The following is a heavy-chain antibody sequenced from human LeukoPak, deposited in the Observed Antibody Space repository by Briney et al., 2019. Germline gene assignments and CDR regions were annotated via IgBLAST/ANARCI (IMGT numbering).Heavy chain of an antibody. CDR2: TYYRTKWYN. Sequence: SQTLSLTCAISGDSVSLTSAAWHWIRKSPSRGLEWLGRTYYRTKWYNDYAASVKSRITINPDTSKNQFSLQLNSVTPEDTAVYYCEAIVSTIWYWGQGTLVTVSS. J-gene: IGHJ4*02. CDR1: GDSVSLTSAA. CDR3: EAIVSTIWY. D-gene: IGHD5/OR15-5a*01. V-gene: IGHV6-1*01.